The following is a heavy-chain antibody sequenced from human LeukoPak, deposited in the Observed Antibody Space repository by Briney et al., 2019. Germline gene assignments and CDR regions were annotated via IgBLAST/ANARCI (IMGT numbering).Heavy chain of an antibody. V-gene: IGHV3-30*04. D-gene: IGHD5-18*01. J-gene: IGHJ1*01. CDR3: VPAMVSG. CDR1: GFTFSSYA. CDR2: ISYDGSNK. Sequence: GGSLRLSCAASGFTFSSYAMHWVRQAPGKGLEWVAVISYDGSNKYYADSVKGRFTISRDNSKNTLYLQMNSLRAEDTAVYYCVPAMVSGWGQGTLVTVSS.